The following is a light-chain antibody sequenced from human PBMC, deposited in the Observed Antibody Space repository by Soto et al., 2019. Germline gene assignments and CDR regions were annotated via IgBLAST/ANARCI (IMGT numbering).Light chain of an antibody. V-gene: IGKV3-20*01. J-gene: IGKJ1*01. CDR2: GAS. CDR1: QSVSSSY. Sequence: EIVLTQSPCTLSLSPGERATLSCRASQSVSSSYLAWYQQKPGQAPRLLIYGASSRATGIPDRFSGSGSGTDFTLTIGSLEPEDFAVYYCQQYGSSTSWTFGQGTKVDIK. CDR3: QQYGSSTSWT.